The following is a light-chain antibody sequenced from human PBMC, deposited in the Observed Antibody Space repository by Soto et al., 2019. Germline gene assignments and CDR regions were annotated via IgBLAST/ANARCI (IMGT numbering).Light chain of an antibody. CDR3: QQRSNWPPV. CDR2: KAS. J-gene: IGKJ4*01. V-gene: IGKV1-5*03. Sequence: DIQMTQSPSTLSGSVGDRVTITCRASQTISSWLAWYQQKPGKAPKLLIYKASTLKSGVPSRFSGSGSGTEFTLTISSLEPEDFAVYYCQQRSNWPPVFGGGTKV. CDR1: QTISSW.